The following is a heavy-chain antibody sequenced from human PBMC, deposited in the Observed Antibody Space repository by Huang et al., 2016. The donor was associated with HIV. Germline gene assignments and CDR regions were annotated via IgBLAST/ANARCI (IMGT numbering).Heavy chain of an antibody. CDR1: DGSISSSSYY. D-gene: IGHD3-10*01. CDR2: FFYAGNT. Sequence: QLQLQESGPGLVKPSETLSLTCTVSDGSISSSSYYWGWIRQPPGKGLEWIATFFYAGNTYYNPSLKRRVTRSVDTSEDQFSLNLSSVTAADTAVYYCAAMVRGVISYFDYWGQGTLVTVSS. V-gene: IGHV4-39*01. CDR3: AAMVRGVISYFDY. J-gene: IGHJ4*02.